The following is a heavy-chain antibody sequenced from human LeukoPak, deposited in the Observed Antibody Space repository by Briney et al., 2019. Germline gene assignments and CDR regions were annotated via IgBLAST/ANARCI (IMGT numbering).Heavy chain of an antibody. V-gene: IGHV1-18*01. CDR2: ISAYNGNT. J-gene: IGHJ5*02. CDR1: GYTFTSYG. Sequence: ASVKVSCKASGYTFTSYGISWVRQAPGQGLEWMGWISAYNGNTNYAQKLQGRVTMTTDTSTSTAYMELRSLRSDDTAVYYCARRLTYYYGSGSYLGFDPWGQGTLVTVSS. CDR3: ARRLTYYYGSGSYLGFDP. D-gene: IGHD3-10*01.